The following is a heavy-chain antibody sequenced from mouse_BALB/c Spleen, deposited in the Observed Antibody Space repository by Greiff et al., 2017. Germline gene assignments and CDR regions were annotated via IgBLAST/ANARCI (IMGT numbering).Heavy chain of an antibody. J-gene: IGHJ1*01. D-gene: IGHD1-1*01. CDR2: INPSNGRT. Sequence: QVQLQQPGAELVKPGASVKLSCKASGYTFTSYWMHWVKQRPGQGLEWIGEINPSNGRTNYNEKFKSKATLTVDKSSSTAYMQLSSLTSEDSAVYYCARPGSSYFDVWGAGTTVTVSS. CDR1: GYTFTSYW. CDR3: ARPGSSYFDV. V-gene: IGHV1S81*02.